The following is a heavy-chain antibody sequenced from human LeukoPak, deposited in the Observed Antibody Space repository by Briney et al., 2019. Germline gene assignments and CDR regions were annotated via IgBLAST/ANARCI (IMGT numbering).Heavy chain of an antibody. D-gene: IGHD2-21*02. CDR3: SRHEALPGDY. V-gene: IGHV3-73*01. CDR1: GFTFSGST. J-gene: IGHJ4*02. CDR2: IRTKANNYAT. Sequence: GRSLRLSCAASGFTFSGSTVHWVRQASGKGLDWVGHIRTKANNYATAYAASVKGRFTISRDDSKNTAYLQMNSLKIEDTAVYYCSRHEALPGDYWGQGTLVTVSS.